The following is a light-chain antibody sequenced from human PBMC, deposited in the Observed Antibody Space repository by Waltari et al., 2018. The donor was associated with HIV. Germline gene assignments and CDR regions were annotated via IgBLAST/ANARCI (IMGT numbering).Light chain of an antibody. J-gene: IGLJ2*01. Sequence: SYELTQPPSVSVSPGQTASITCSGDNLGDKYACWYQQKPGQSPVLVIYQDSKRPSGIPERFSGSNSGNTATLTISGTQAMDEADYYCQAWDSSTLVFGGGTKLTVL. CDR3: QAWDSSTLV. CDR1: NLGDKY. CDR2: QDS. V-gene: IGLV3-1*01.